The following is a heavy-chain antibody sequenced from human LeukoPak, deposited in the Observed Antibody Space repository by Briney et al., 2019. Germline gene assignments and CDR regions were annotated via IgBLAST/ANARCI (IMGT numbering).Heavy chain of an antibody. V-gene: IGHV3-23*01. J-gene: IGHJ6*03. Sequence: PGGSVRLSCAGAGFTFSSYGMRWVREAPGKGVEWVSDISGSGGSTDYGDSVKGRFTIYRDNSKNSVELQMNSLRAEDAAVYYCAKAGKWVLVAATRRGYYMDVWRKGTTVTVSS. D-gene: IGHD2-15*01. CDR1: GFTFSSYG. CDR2: ISGSGGST. CDR3: AKAGKWVLVAATRRGYYMDV.